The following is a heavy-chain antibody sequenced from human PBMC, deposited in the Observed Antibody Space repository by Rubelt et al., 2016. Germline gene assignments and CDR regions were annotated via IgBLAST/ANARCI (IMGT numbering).Heavy chain of an antibody. CDR2: IYYRGST. CDR3: ARDASTDYDFDY. D-gene: IGHD4-17*01. J-gene: IGHJ4*02. CDR1: GGSIRSSDCY. Sequence: QLQLQESGPGLVKPSETLSLTCTVSGGSIRSSDCYWAWIRQSPGKGLEWIVSIYYRGSTHYNPSLNSRVTISLDTSNNKFSLNLNSVTAADTAVYYCARDASTDYDFDYWGQGSLVTVSS. V-gene: IGHV4-39*07.